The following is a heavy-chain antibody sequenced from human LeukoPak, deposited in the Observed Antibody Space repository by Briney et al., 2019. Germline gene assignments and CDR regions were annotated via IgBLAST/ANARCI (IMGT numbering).Heavy chain of an antibody. V-gene: IGHV4-38-2*02. CDR2: IYHSGST. Sequence: PSETLSLTCTVSGYSISSGYYWGWIRQPPGKGLEWIGSIYHSGSTYYNPSLKSRVTISVDTSKNQFSLKLSSVTTADTAVYYCARAIDGYDFWSGYFGYFDYWGQGTLVTVSS. CDR1: GYSISSGYY. D-gene: IGHD3-3*01. J-gene: IGHJ4*02. CDR3: ARAIDGYDFWSGYFGYFDY.